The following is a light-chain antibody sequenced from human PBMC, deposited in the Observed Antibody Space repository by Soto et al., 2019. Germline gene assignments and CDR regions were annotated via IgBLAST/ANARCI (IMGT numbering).Light chain of an antibody. Sequence: DIQMTQSPSSLSASVGDRVTITCQASQDIRKYLNWYQQKPGRAPKILIYGASNLETGVLSRFSGSGYGTDFTFTISSLQPEDIATYYCQHYDNLPPFTFGPGTKVAIK. CDR2: GAS. V-gene: IGKV1-33*01. J-gene: IGKJ3*01. CDR3: QHYDNLPPFT. CDR1: QDIRKY.